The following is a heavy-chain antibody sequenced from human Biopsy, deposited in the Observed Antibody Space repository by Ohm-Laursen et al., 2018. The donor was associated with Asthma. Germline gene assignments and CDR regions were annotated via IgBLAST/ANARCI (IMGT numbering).Heavy chain of an antibody. Sequence: SLRLSCSASGFTFSNYGMHWVRQAPGKGLDWVAVISFDGSNKNYTDSVKGRFTISRDNAKNTLYLQMNSLRAEDTAVYYCLHGAEVGGQGILVSVSS. J-gene: IGHJ4*02. CDR2: ISFDGSNK. V-gene: IGHV3-30*03. CDR1: GFTFSNYG. CDR3: LHGAEV. D-gene: IGHD4-17*01.